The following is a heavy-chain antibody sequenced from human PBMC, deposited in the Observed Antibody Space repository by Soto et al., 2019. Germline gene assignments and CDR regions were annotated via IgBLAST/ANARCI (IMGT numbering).Heavy chain of an antibody. CDR3: ATLYGSGSYDYYYYGMDV. CDR1: GGSISSYY. V-gene: IGHV4-59*01. CDR2: IYYSGST. D-gene: IGHD3-10*01. Sequence: SETLSLICTVSGGSISSYYWSWIRQPPGKGLEWIGYIYYSGSTNYNPSLKSRVTISVDTSKNQFSLKLSSVTAADTAVYYCATLYGSGSYDYYYYGMDVWGQGTTVTVSS. J-gene: IGHJ6*02.